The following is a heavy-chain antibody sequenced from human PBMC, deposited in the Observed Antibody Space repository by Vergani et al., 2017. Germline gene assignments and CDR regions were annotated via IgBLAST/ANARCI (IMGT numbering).Heavy chain of an antibody. D-gene: IGHD3-10*01. V-gene: IGHV4-61*02. J-gene: IGHJ6*02. Sequence: QVQLQESGPGLVKPSQTLSLTCTVSGGSISSGSYYWSWIRQPAGKGLEWIGRIYTSGSTNYNPSLKSRVTISVDTSKNQFSLKLSSVTAAGTAVYFCAGELGFGEAYYYGMDVWGQGTTVTVSS. CDR2: IYTSGST. CDR1: GGSISSGSYY. CDR3: AGELGFGEAYYYGMDV.